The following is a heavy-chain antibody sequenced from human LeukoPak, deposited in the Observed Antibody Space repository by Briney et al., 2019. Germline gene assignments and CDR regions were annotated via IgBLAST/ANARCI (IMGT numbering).Heavy chain of an antibody. Sequence: GASVTVSCKASGYTFTSYGISWVRQAPGQGLEWMGWISAYNGNTNYAQKLQGRVTMTTDTSTSTAYMKLRSLRSDDTAVYYCARGYDSSGYYEGFDYWGQGTLVTVSS. CDR2: ISAYNGNT. CDR1: GYTFTSYG. V-gene: IGHV1-18*01. CDR3: ARGYDSSGYYEGFDY. J-gene: IGHJ4*02. D-gene: IGHD3-22*01.